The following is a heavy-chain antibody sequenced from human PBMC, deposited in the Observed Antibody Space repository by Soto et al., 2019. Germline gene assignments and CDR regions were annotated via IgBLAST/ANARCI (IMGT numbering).Heavy chain of an antibody. V-gene: IGHV4-30-2*01. CDR3: ARSVSPYFGTWFDP. CDR1: GGSITSGNSYS. J-gene: IGHJ5*02. CDR2: ISQTGAT. Sequence: QLQLHESGPGLVKPSETLSLTCAVSGGSITSGNSYSWAWIRQPPGRGREWIGSISQTGATSYNPSLKRRVSVSLDKSKNQCSLRLSSVTASDMAVYYWARSVSPYFGTWFDPCGQGTLVTVSS. D-gene: IGHD3-10*01.